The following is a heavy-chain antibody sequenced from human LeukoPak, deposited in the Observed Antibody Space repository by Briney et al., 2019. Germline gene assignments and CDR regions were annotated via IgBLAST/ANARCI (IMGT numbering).Heavy chain of an antibody. CDR2: IVVGSGNT. J-gene: IGHJ4*02. CDR3: AADPRGYYYDSSGYYSTFDY. CDR1: GFTFTSSA. D-gene: IGHD3-22*01. Sequence: PWASVKVSCKVSGFTFTSSAMQWVRQARGQRLEWIGWIVVGSGNTNYAQKFQERVTITRDMSTSTAYMELSSLRSEDTAVYYCAADPRGYYYDSSGYYSTFDYWGQGTLVTVSS. V-gene: IGHV1-58*02.